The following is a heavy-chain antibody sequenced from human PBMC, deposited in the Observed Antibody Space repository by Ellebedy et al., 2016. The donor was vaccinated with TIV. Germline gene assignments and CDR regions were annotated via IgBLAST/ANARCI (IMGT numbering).Heavy chain of an antibody. V-gene: IGHV3-23*01. CDR3: VKGVRGSSQY. CDR2: IIGSDGRT. J-gene: IGHJ4*02. D-gene: IGHD3-10*01. Sequence: GESLKISXAASGFAFSSSAMTWVRQAPGKGLKWVSGIIGSDGRTYYADSVKGRFTISTDNSKNTLYLQMNSLRAEDTAIYYCVKGVRGSSQYWGQGTLVTVSS. CDR1: GFAFSSSA.